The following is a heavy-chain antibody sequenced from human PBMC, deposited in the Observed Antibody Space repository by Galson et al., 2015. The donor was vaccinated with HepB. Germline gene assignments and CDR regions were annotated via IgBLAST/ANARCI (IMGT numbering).Heavy chain of an antibody. CDR3: ASIAVAGDFDY. J-gene: IGHJ4*02. V-gene: IGHV3-30*04. D-gene: IGHD6-19*01. CDR2: ISYDGSNK. CDR1: GFTFSSYA. Sequence: SLRLSCAASGFTFSSYAMHWVRQAPGKGLEWVAVISYDGSNKYYADSVKGRFTISRDNSKNTLYLQMNSLRAEDTAVYYCASIAVAGDFDYWGQGTLVTVSS.